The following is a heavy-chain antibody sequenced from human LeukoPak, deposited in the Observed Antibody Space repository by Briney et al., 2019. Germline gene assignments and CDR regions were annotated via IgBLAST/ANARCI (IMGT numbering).Heavy chain of an antibody. CDR2: IHYSGST. V-gene: IGHV4-59*01. D-gene: IGHD3-22*01. CDR3: ARWGHFDTSGYFVVDY. CDR1: DGSISSYY. J-gene: IGHJ4*02. Sequence: SETRSLTCTISDGSISSYYWNWIRQSPGKGLEWIGHIHYSGSTHYNPSLQSRVSISIDTSKNHFSLNLRSVTAVDTAVYYCARWGHFDTSGYFVVDYWGQGTLVTVSS.